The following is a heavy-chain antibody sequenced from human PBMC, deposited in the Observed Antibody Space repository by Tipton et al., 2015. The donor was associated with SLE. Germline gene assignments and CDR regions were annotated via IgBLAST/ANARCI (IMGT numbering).Heavy chain of an antibody. D-gene: IGHD2-15*01. J-gene: IGHJ6*02. V-gene: IGHV4-39*07. CDR3: ARRSGGYYYYYGMDV. CDR1: GGSILSSTSF. Sequence: TLSLTCTVSGGSILSSTSFWDWIRQPPGKGLEWIGSIDYRGGTHYNPSLKSRVTVSIDKSRNQFSLKMSSVTAADTAVYYCARRSGGYYYYYGMDVWGQGTTVTVSS. CDR2: IDYRGGT.